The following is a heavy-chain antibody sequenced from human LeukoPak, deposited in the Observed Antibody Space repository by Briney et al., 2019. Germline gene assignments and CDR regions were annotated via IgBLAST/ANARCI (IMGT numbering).Heavy chain of an antibody. CDR3: ARRVATSRKYCFDY. J-gene: IGHJ4*02. Sequence: SETLSLTCTVSGGSISSSSNYWTWIRQPPGKGLEWIGYIYYSGNTNYNPSLKSRVTISLDTSKNQFSLNLSSVTAADTAVYYCARRVATSRKYCFDYWGQGALVTVSS. CDR1: GGSISSSSNY. D-gene: IGHD5-24*01. V-gene: IGHV4-61*05. CDR2: IYYSGNT.